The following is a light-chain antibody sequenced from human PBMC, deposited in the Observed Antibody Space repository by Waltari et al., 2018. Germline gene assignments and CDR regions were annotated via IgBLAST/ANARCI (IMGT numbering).Light chain of an antibody. V-gene: IGLV2-14*03. CDR1: SSYVGGHNY. CDR2: AVS. J-gene: IGLJ2*01. CDR3: SSYTSSSTVV. Sequence: QSALIQPASVSVSPGQSVTISCTGNSSYVGGHNYVSWYQQYPGKALKLMIYAVSNRPSGVSNRFSGSKSGNAASLTISGRQAEEEADYYCSSYTSSSTVVFGGGTKLTVL.